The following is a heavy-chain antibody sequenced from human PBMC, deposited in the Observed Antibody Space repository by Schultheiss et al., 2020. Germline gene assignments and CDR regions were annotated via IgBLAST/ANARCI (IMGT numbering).Heavy chain of an antibody. V-gene: IGHV4-38-2*02. CDR3: ARVTGPAATAWFDP. Sequence: SETLSLTCTVSGYSISSSYYWGWIRQPPGKGLEWIGNIFHTGSTNYNPSLKSRVTISVDTSKNQFSLKLSSVTAADTAVYYCARVTGPAATAWFDPWGQGTLVTVSS. CDR2: IFHTGST. D-gene: IGHD2-2*01. J-gene: IGHJ5*02. CDR1: GYSISSSYY.